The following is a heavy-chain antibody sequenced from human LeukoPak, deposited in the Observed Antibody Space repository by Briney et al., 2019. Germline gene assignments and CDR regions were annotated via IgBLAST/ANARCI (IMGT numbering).Heavy chain of an antibody. CDR3: ARRRWSDGMDV. D-gene: IGHD5-24*01. Sequence: SETLSLTCTVSGGSISSYYWSWIRQPPGKGLEWIGYIYYSGSTNYNPSLKSRVTISVDTSKNQFSLKLSSVTAADTAVYYCARRRWSDGMDVWGQGTTVTVSS. V-gene: IGHV4-59*08. CDR1: GGSISSYY. J-gene: IGHJ6*02. CDR2: IYYSGST.